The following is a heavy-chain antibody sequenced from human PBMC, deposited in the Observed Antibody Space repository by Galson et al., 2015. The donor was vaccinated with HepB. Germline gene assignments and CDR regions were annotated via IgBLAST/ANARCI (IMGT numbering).Heavy chain of an antibody. Sequence: SLRLSCAASGFTFSSYWMTWVRQAPGKGLEWVANIKQDGSDKYYVDSVKGRFTISRDNAKNSLYLQMNTLRAEDTAVYYCARDGRFLEWFLDFWGQGILVTVSS. CDR3: ARDGRFLEWFLDF. D-gene: IGHD3-3*01. V-gene: IGHV3-7*01. CDR1: GFTFSSYW. J-gene: IGHJ4*02. CDR2: IKQDGSDK.